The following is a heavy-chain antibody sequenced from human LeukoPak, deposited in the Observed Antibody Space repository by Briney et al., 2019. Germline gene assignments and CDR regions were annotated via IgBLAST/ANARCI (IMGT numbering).Heavy chain of an antibody. V-gene: IGHV4-34*01. CDR3: ARGLYCSGTSCYFGNWFDP. Sequence: SETLSLTCAVYGGSFSGYYWSWIRQPPGKGLEWIGEINHSGSTNYNPSLKSRVTISVDTSKDQFSLKLSSVTAADTAVYYCARGLYCSGTSCYFGNWFDPWGQGTLVTVSS. CDR1: GGSFSGYY. D-gene: IGHD2-2*01. CDR2: INHSGST. J-gene: IGHJ5*02.